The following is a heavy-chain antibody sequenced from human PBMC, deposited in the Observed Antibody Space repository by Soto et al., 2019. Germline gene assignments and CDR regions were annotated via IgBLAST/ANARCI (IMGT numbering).Heavy chain of an antibody. D-gene: IGHD3-10*01. Sequence: GGSLRLSCAASGFTFSSYAMHWVRQAPGKGLEWVAVISYDGSNKYYTDSVKGRFTISRDNSKNTLYLQMNSLRAEDTAVYYCGRDLSYGSGSDWGQGTLVTVSS. CDR2: ISYDGSNK. V-gene: IGHV3-30-3*01. CDR3: GRDLSYGSGSD. CDR1: GFTFSSYA. J-gene: IGHJ4*02.